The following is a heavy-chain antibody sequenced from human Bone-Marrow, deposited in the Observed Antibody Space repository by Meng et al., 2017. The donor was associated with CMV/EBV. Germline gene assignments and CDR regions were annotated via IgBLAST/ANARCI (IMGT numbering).Heavy chain of an antibody. J-gene: IGHJ6*02. CDR1: GYTFTGYY. D-gene: IGHD2-2*03. CDR2: INPNSGGT. V-gene: IGHV1-2*02. Sequence: ASVKVSYKASGYTFTGYYMHWVRQAPGQGLEWMGWINPNSGGTNYAQKFQGRVTMTRDTSISTAYMELSRLRSDDTAVYYCARVSVDIVVVPAVNYYYYGMDVWGQGTTVTVSS. CDR3: ARVSVDIVVVPAVNYYYYGMDV.